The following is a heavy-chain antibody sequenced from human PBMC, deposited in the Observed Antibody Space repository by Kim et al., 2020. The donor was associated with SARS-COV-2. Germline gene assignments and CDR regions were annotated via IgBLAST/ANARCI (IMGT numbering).Heavy chain of an antibody. CDR3: ARFLGGRASDY. D-gene: IGHD1-26*01. Sequence: ASVKVSCKASGYTFATYAMHWVRQAPGQRPEWMGWINAGDGNTRYSQKFQGRFTITRDISASTGYMELSSLRSEDTAIYYCARFLGGRASDYWGQGTLVTVSS. CDR1: GYTFATYA. J-gene: IGHJ4*02. V-gene: IGHV1-3*01. CDR2: INAGDGNT.